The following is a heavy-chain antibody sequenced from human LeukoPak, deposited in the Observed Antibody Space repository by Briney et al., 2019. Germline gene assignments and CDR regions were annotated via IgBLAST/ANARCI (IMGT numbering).Heavy chain of an antibody. CDR3: ARAGIMITFGGVIVTFDY. D-gene: IGHD3-16*01. J-gene: IGHJ4*02. V-gene: IGHV4-4*02. CDR1: GGSVSSNNW. CDR2: IYHSGST. Sequence: SETLSLTCAVSGGSVSSNNWWTWVRQPPGKGLEWIGEIYHSGSTNYHPSLKSRVTISVDKSKNQFSLKLSSVTAADTAVYYCARAGIMITFGGVIVTFDYWGQGTLVTVSS.